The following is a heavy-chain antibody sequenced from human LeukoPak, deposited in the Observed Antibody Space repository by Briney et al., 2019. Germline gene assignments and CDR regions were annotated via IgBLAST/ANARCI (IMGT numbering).Heavy chain of an antibody. CDR2: ISGSGGST. CDR3: AREREYYFDY. J-gene: IGHJ4*02. CDR1: GFTFSIFA. D-gene: IGHD5-24*01. Sequence: GGSLRLSCAASGFTFSIFAMTWVRQAPGKGLEWVSTISGSGGSTFYADSVKGRFTISRDNSKNTLFLQMKSLRAEDTAVYYCAREREYYFDYWGQGTLVTVSS. V-gene: IGHV3-23*01.